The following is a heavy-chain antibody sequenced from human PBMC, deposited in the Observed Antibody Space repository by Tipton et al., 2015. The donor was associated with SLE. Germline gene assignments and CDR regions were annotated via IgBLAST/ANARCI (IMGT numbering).Heavy chain of an antibody. CDR2: IYYSGST. J-gene: IGHJ4*02. CDR3: AGYDFWSGYYTSGVFDY. D-gene: IGHD3-3*01. CDR1: GGSISSHY. Sequence: TLSLTCAVSGGSISSHYWSWIRQPPGKGLEWIGYIYYSGSTNYNSSLKSRVTISVDTSKNQFSLKLSSVTAADTAVYYCAGYDFWSGYYTSGVFDYWGQGTLVTVSS. V-gene: IGHV4-59*11.